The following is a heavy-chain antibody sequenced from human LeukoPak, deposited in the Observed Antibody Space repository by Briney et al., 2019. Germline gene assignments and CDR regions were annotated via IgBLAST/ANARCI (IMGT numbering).Heavy chain of an antibody. Sequence: ESLKISCKGSGYSFTSYWIGWVRHMPGKGLEWMGMIYPGNSDIRYSPSFQGQVTISADKSISTAYLQWSSLKASDTAMYYCARQEYCSGGSCYTWFDPWGQGTLVTVSS. CDR3: ARQEYCSGGSCYTWFDP. CDR1: GYSFTSYW. V-gene: IGHV5-51*01. D-gene: IGHD2-15*01. J-gene: IGHJ5*02. CDR2: IYPGNSDI.